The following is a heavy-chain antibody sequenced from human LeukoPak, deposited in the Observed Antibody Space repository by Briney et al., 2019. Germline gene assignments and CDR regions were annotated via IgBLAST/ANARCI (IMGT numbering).Heavy chain of an antibody. D-gene: IGHD3-3*01. CDR1: AFTFSTFA. J-gene: IGHJ4*02. V-gene: IGHV3-23*01. Sequence: GGSLRLSCAASAFTFSTFAMSWVRQVPGKGLEWVSTISGNGGRTYYADSVKGRFTISRDNSKNTLYLQMNSLRVEDTAVYHCAKDLRPYDFWSGVTFDYWGQGTLVTVSS. CDR2: ISGNGGRT. CDR3: AKDLRPYDFWSGVTFDY.